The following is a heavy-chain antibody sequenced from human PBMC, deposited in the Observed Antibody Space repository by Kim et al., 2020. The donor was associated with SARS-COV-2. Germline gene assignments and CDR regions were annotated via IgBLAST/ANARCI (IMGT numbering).Heavy chain of an antibody. V-gene: IGHV3-23*01. CDR3: AKGTTSTTYSATDY. J-gene: IGHJ4*02. Sequence: AESGKGRLTISRENSKNTLSLQMNSLRAGDTAVYYCAKGTTSTTYSATDYWGQGTLVTVSS. D-gene: IGHD2-2*01.